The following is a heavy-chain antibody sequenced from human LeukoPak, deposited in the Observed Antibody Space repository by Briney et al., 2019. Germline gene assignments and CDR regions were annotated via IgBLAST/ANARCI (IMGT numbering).Heavy chain of an antibody. CDR3: AREHYDILTGTKDAFDI. Sequence: SETLSLTCTVSGDSISRYYWSWIRQPAGKGLEWIGRIYTSGSTNYNPSLKSRGTISVDTSKNQFSLKLSSVTAADTAVYYCAREHYDILTGTKDAFDIWGQGTMVTVSS. D-gene: IGHD3-9*01. CDR1: GDSISRYY. V-gene: IGHV4-4*07. J-gene: IGHJ3*02. CDR2: IYTSGST.